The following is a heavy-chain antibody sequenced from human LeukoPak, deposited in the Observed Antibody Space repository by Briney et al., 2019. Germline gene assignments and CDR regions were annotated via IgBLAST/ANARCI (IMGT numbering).Heavy chain of an antibody. D-gene: IGHD2-2*01. CDR3: AKDATQYQLLVDAFDI. CDR2: ISGSGGST. Sequence: GGSLRLSCVASGFSFTTHAMGWVRQAPGKGLEWVSAISGSGGSTYYADSVKGRFTISRDNSRNTLYLQMNSLRAEDTAVYYCAKDATQYQLLVDAFDIWSQGTMVTVSS. J-gene: IGHJ3*02. V-gene: IGHV3-23*01. CDR1: GFSFTTHA.